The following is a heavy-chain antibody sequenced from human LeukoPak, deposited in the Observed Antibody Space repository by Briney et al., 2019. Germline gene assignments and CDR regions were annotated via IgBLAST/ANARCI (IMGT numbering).Heavy chain of an antibody. V-gene: IGHV4-39*01. J-gene: IGHJ1*01. D-gene: IGHD1-1*01. CDR2: IYYSGTT. CDR3: ARPSNYGHYWTANFDH. Sequence: PSETLSLTCSVSGGSISGSSFYWGWIRQPPGKGLEWIGSIYYSGTTYYNPSLKSRVTISVDTSKNRFSLKLSSVTAADTAVYSCARPSNYGHYWTANFDHWGQGTLVTVSS. CDR1: GGSISGSSFY.